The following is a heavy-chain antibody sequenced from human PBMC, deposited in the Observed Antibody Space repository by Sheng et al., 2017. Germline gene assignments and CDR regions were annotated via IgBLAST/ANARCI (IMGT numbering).Heavy chain of an antibody. V-gene: IGHV1-69*04. CDR1: GGTFSSYA. D-gene: IGHD3-22*01. CDR2: IIPILGIA. CDR3: ARDYYDSSGSHYYYYYMDV. J-gene: IGHJ6*03. Sequence: QVQLVQSGAEVKKPGSSVKVSCKASGGTFSSYAISWVRQAPGQGLEWMGGIIPILGIANYAQKFQGRVTITADKSTSTAYMELSSLRSEDTAVYYCARDYYDSSGSHYYYYYMDVWGKGTTVTVSS.